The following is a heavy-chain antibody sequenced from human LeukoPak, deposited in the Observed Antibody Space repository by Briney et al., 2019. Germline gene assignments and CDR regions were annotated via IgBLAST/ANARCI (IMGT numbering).Heavy chain of an antibody. CDR3: AKDIGSYYDY. CDR1: GFTFSSYW. Sequence: GGSLRLSCAASGFTFSSYWMSWVRQAPGKGLEWVAFIQYDGSKKYYADSVKGRFTISRDNSKNTLYLEMNSLRAEDTAVYYCAKDIGSYYDYWGQGILVTVSS. J-gene: IGHJ4*02. CDR2: IQYDGSKK. D-gene: IGHD3-10*01. V-gene: IGHV3-30*02.